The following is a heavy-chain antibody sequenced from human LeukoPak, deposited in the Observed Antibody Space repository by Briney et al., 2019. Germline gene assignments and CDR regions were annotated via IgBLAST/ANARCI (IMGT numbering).Heavy chain of an antibody. CDR3: ARNYLLGSSYYYYYMDV. CDR2: IIPIFGTA. J-gene: IGHJ6*03. CDR1: GGTFSSYA. V-gene: IGHV1-69*13. D-gene: IGHD1-7*01. Sequence: SVNVSCKASGGTFSSYAISWVRQAPGQGLEWMGGIIPIFGTANYAQKFQGRVTITADESTSTAYMELSSLRSEDTAVYYCARNYLLGSSYYYYYMDVWGKGTTVTVSS.